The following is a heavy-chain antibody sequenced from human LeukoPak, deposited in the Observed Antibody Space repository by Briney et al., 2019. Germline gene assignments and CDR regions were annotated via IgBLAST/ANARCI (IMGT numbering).Heavy chain of an antibody. Sequence: GGSLRLSCAASGFTVSSNYMSWVRQAPGKGLEWVSVIYSGGSTYYADSVKRRFTISRDNSKNTLYLQMNSLRAEDTAVYYCTRASGYYYYGMDVWGKGTTVTVSS. CDR2: IYSGGST. D-gene: IGHD3-10*01. CDR3: TRASGYYYYGMDV. J-gene: IGHJ6*04. CDR1: GFTVSSNY. V-gene: IGHV3-53*01.